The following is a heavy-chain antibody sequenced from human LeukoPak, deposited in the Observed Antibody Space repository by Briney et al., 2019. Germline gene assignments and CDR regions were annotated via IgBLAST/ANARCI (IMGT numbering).Heavy chain of an antibody. J-gene: IGHJ4*02. Sequence: ASVKVSCKASGGTFSSYGISWVRQAPGQGLEWMGWISAYNGNTNYAQKLQGRVTITTDESTSTAYMELSSLRSEDTAVYYCARASLGPTTVTTYYFDYWGQGTLVTVSS. D-gene: IGHD4-17*01. CDR3: ARASLGPTTVTTYYFDY. CDR2: ISAYNGNT. CDR1: GGTFSSYG. V-gene: IGHV1-18*01.